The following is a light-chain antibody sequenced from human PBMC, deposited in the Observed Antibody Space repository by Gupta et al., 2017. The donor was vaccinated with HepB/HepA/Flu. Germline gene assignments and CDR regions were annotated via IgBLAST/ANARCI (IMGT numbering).Light chain of an antibody. J-gene: IGKJ4*01. CDR1: QSVGSY. CDR3: QQRSNGPLT. Sequence: IVLTQSPATLSLSPGERATLSCRASQSVGSYLAWYRQKPGQTPRLLIYDVSNRATGIPARFSGSGSGTDFTLTISSLEPEDFAVYYCQQRSNGPLTFGGGTNVEIK. CDR2: DVS. V-gene: IGKV3-11*01.